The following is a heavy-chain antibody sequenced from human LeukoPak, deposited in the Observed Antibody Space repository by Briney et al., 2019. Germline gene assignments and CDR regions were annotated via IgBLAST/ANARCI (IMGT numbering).Heavy chain of an antibody. CDR2: IYTSGST. Sequence: NPSETLSLTCTVSGGSISRYYWSWIRQPAGKGLEWIGRIYTSGSTNYNPSLKSRVTMSVDTSKNQFSLKLSSVTAADTAVYYCARNSLYGDYVDYWGQGTLVTVSS. V-gene: IGHV4-4*07. D-gene: IGHD4-17*01. CDR1: GGSISRYY. J-gene: IGHJ4*02. CDR3: ARNSLYGDYVDY.